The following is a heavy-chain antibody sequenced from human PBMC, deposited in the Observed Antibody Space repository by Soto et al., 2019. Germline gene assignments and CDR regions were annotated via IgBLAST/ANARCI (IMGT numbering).Heavy chain of an antibody. CDR1: EYTFSSYT. CDR2: INAGNGDS. J-gene: IGHJ4*02. Sequence: GASVKVSCKASEYTFSSYTLHWVRQAPGQRLEWMGWINAGNGDSKYSQKFQGRVSISRDTSASTASRELSSLTSEDTAVYYCARELQGLYYFDYWGQGTLVTVSS. V-gene: IGHV1-3*01. CDR3: ARELQGLYYFDY. D-gene: IGHD4-4*01.